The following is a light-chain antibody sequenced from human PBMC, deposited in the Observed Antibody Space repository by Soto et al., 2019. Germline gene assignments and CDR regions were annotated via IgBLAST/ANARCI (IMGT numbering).Light chain of an antibody. CDR1: SSNIGNNY. J-gene: IGLJ1*01. V-gene: IGLV2-23*02. Sequence: QSVLTQPPSVSAAPGQKVTISCSGSSSNIGNNYVSWYQQLPGTAPKLMIYEVSKWPSGVSNRFSGSKSGNTASLTISGLQAEDEADYYCCSYAGSSTFYVFGTGTKLTVL. CDR3: CSYAGSSTFYV. CDR2: EVS.